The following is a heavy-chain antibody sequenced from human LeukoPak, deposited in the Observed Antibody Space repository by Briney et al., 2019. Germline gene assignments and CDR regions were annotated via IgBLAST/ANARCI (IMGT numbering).Heavy chain of an antibody. CDR1: GYSISSGYY. V-gene: IGHV4-38-2*02. J-gene: IGHJ4*02. CDR3: ARGGGFDY. D-gene: IGHD2-15*01. CDR2: IYHSGST. Sequence: SETLSLTCTVSGYSISSGYYWGWIRQPPGKELEWIGIIYHSGSTYYNPSLKSRVTISVDTSKNQLSLKLSSVTAADTAVYYCARGGGFDYWGQGTLVTVSS.